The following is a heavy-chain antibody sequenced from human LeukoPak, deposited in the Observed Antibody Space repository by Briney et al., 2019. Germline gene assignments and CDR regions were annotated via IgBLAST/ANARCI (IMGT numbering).Heavy chain of an antibody. CDR2: ISYDGSNK. V-gene: IGHV3-30-3*01. Sequence: GGSLRLSCAASGFTFSSYAMHWVRQAPGKGLEWVAVISYDGSNKYYADSVKGRFTISRDNSKNTLYLQMNSLRAEDTAVYYCARYNYYDSSGYYYSLDYWGQGTLVTVSS. J-gene: IGHJ4*02. CDR1: GFTFSSYA. CDR3: ARYNYYDSSGYYYSLDY. D-gene: IGHD3-22*01.